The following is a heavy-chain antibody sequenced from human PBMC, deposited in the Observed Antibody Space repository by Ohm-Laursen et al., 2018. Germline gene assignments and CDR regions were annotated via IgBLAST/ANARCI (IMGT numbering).Heavy chain of an antibody. V-gene: IGHV3-48*01. Sequence: SLRLSCAASGFSLSSYSMNWVRQAPGKGLQWVSYIDTSSRGIYSADSVKGRFTISRDNAKNSLYLQMNSLRAEDTAVYYCAKDIVVVAAAGDYWGQGTLVTVSS. CDR2: IDTSSRGI. CDR1: GFSLSSYS. CDR3: AKDIVVVAAAGDY. J-gene: IGHJ4*02. D-gene: IGHD2-15*01.